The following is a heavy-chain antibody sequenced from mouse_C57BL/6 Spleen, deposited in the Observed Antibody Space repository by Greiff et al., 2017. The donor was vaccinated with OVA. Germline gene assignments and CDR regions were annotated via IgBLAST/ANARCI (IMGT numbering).Heavy chain of an antibody. CDR1: GYTFTSYW. D-gene: IGHD3-2*02. CDR3: ARAAQASYYVMDY. Sequence: VQLQQPGAELVKPGASVKMSCKASGYTFTSYWITWVKQRPGQGLEWIGDIYPGSGSTNYNEKFKSKATLTVDTSSSTAYMQLSSLTSEDSAVYYCARAAQASYYVMDYWGQGTSVTVSS. CDR2: IYPGSGST. V-gene: IGHV1-55*01. J-gene: IGHJ4*01.